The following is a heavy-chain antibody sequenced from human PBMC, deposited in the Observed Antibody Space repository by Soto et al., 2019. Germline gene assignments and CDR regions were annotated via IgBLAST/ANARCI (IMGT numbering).Heavy chain of an antibody. CDR2: ISRRGSTI. Sequence: QVQLVESGRGLVKPGGSLRLSCAASGFTFSDYYMSWIRQAPGKGLEWVSYISRRGSTIYYADSVKGRFTISRDNAKNSLDLQMNSLRAEDTAVYYCARGGPVLRFLEWFPHAFDIWCQGTMVTVSS. CDR3: ARGGPVLRFLEWFPHAFDI. D-gene: IGHD3-3*01. V-gene: IGHV3-11*01. J-gene: IGHJ3*02. CDR1: GFTFSDYY.